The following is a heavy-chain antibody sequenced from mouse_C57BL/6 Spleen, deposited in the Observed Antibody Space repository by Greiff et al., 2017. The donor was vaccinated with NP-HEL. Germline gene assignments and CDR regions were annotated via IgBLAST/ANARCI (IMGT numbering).Heavy chain of an antibody. CDR1: GYTFTSYW. CDR3: ARPPYDYPYFDY. V-gene: IGHV1-69*01. Sequence: QVQLKQPGAELVMPGASVKLSCKASGYTFTSYWMHWVKQRPGQGLEWIGEIDPSDSYTNYNQKFKGKSTLTVDKSSSTAYMQLSSLTSEDSAVYYCARPPYDYPYFDYWGQGTTLTVSS. D-gene: IGHD2-4*01. J-gene: IGHJ2*01. CDR2: IDPSDSYT.